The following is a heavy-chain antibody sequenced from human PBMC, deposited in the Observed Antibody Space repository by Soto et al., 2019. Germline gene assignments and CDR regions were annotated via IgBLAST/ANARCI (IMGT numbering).Heavy chain of an antibody. CDR1: GYTFTGYY. CDR2: INPNSGGT. D-gene: IGHD1-1*01. V-gene: IGHV1-2*04. CDR3: AREYPQENWNDGRIDAFDI. Sequence: ASVKVSCKASGYTFTGYYMHWVRQAPGQGLEWMGWINPNSGGTNYAQKFQGWVTMTRDTSISTAYMELSRLRSDDTAVYYCAREYPQENWNDGRIDAFDIWGQGTMVTVSS. J-gene: IGHJ3*02.